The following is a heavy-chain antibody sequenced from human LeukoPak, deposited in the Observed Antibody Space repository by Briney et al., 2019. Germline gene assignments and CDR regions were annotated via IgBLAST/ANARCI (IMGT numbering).Heavy chain of an antibody. CDR2: IYSGGST. CDR1: GFTVSSNY. CDR3: GGPRQVWGIYP. V-gene: IGHV3-66*01. J-gene: IGHJ5*02. D-gene: IGHD3-16*01. Sequence: GGSLRLSCAASGFTVSSNYMSWVRQAPGKGLEWVSVIYSGGSTYYADSVKGRFTISRDNSKNTLYLQMNSLRAEDTAVYYCGGPRQVWGIYPWGRGTLVTVSS.